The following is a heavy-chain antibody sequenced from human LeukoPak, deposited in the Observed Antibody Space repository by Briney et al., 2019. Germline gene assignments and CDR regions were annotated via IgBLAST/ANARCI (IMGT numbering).Heavy chain of an antibody. J-gene: IGHJ5*01. CDR2: INPNSGGT. D-gene: IGHD1-26*01. CDR3: ARDTKQWELLPNWFDP. CDR1: GYTFTGYY. V-gene: IGHV1-2*02. Sequence: ASVKVSCKASGYTFTGYYMHWVRQAPGQGLEWMGWINPNSGGTNYAQKFQGRVTMTRDTSISTAYMELSRLRSDDTAVYYCARDTKQWELLPNWFDPWGQGSLVTVSS.